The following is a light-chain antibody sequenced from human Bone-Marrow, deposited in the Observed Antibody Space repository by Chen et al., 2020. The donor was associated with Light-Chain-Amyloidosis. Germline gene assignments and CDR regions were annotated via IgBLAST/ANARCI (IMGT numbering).Light chain of an antibody. CDR3: SSYTITNTLV. V-gene: IGLV2-14*01. CDR2: EVT. Sequence: QSALTQPAPVSGSPGQSTTTSCTGTSSDVGGDNHVSWYQQHPDKAPKLMIYEVTNRPSWVPDRFSGSKSDKTASLTISGLQTEDEADYFCSSYTITNTLVFGSGTRVTVL. CDR1: SSDVGGDNH. J-gene: IGLJ1*01.